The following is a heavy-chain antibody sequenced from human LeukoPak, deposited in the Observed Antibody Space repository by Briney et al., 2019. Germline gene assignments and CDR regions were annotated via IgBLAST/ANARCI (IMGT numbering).Heavy chain of an antibody. V-gene: IGHV3-23*01. Sequence: GGSLRLSCAASGFTFSSYAMSWVRQAPGKGLEWVSAISGSGGSTYYADSVKGRFTISRDNSKNTLYLQMNSLRAEDTAVYYCAESMDIVVVPAALDYWGQGTLVTVSS. CDR2: ISGSGGST. CDR1: GFTFSSYA. CDR3: AESMDIVVVPAALDY. J-gene: IGHJ4*02. D-gene: IGHD2-2*03.